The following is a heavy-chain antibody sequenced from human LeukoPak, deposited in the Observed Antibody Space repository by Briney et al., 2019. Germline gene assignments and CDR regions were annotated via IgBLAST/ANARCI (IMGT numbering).Heavy chain of an antibody. V-gene: IGHV3-7*05. CDR3: ARQLSGWYDADPY. J-gene: IGHJ4*02. Sequence: GGSLRLSCAASGFTFSSYGVHWVRQAPGKGLEWVANIKEDGSRNHYVDSVKGRFTISRDNAKNSLYLQMNSLRAEDTAVYYYARQLSGWYDADPYWGQGTLVTVSS. CDR2: IKEDGSRN. CDR1: GFTFSSYG. D-gene: IGHD6-19*01.